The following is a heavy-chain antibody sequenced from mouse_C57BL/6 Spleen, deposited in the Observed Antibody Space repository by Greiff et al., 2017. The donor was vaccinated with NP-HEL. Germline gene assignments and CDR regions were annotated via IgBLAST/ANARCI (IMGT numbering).Heavy chain of an antibody. J-gene: IGHJ3*01. D-gene: IGHD2-4*01. CDR1: GFNIKDYY. CDR2: IDPEDGDT. V-gene: IGHV14-1*01. CDR3: TTCCYDYAWFAY. Sequence: DVQLQQSGAELVRPGASVKLSCTASGFNIKDYYMHWVKQRPEQGLEWIGRIDPEDGDTEYAPKFQGKATMTADTSSNTAYLQLSSLTSEDTAVYYCTTCCYDYAWFAYWGQGTLVTVSA.